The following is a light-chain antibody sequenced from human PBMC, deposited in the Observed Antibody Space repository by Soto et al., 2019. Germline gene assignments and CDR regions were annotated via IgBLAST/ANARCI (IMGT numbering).Light chain of an antibody. CDR2: GAS. Sequence: EIILTQSPASLSVSPGERATLSCRASQSVNNNLAWYQQKPGQAPRLLIYGASTMATGIPGRFRGSGSGTEFTLTITSLQSEDFAVYFWQQYNNLPPDTFGQGTKLEIK. CDR3: QQYNNLPPDT. CDR1: QSVNNN. V-gene: IGKV3-15*01. J-gene: IGKJ2*01.